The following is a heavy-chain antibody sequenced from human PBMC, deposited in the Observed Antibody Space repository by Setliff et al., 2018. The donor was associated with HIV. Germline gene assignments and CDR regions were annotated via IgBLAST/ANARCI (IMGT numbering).Heavy chain of an antibody. D-gene: IGHD2-2*01. CDR3: ARGESTTWDLAEYFQH. Sequence: SETLSLTCTVSGASVSSGGYYWSWIRQHPGKGLEWIGYVYYTGTTYFNPSLKSRITISVDTSKSQFSLKLGFVTAADTAVYYCARGESTTWDLAEYFQHWGHGTLVTVSS. V-gene: IGHV4-31*03. CDR1: GASVSSGGYY. J-gene: IGHJ1*01. CDR2: VYYTGTT.